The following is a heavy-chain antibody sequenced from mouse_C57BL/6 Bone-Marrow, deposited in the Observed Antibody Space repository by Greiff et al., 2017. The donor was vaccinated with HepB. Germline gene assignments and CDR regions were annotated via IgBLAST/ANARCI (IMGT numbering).Heavy chain of an antibody. V-gene: IGHV5-4*01. CDR3: ARASYYYGSSHWYFDV. CDR2: ISDGGSYT. CDR1: GFTFSSYA. J-gene: IGHJ1*03. Sequence: DVQLVESGGGLVKPGGSLKLSCAASGFTFSSYAMSWVRQTPEKRLEWVATISDGGSYTYYPDNVKGRFTISRDNAKNNLYLQMSHLKSEDTAMYYCARASYYYGSSHWYFDVWGTGTTVTVSS. D-gene: IGHD1-1*01.